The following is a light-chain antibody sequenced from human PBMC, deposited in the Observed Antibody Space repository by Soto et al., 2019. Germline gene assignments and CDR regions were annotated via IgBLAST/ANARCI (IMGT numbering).Light chain of an antibody. CDR2: GAS. CDR1: ETVATN. CDR3: QQYFEWHPMT. J-gene: IGKJ1*01. Sequence: EVVMTQSPATLSVSPGERATLSCRASETVATNLAWYQQKPGQAPRLLISGASTRAAGISDRFRGSGSGTEFTLTISSLRSEDSAIYYCQQYFEWHPMTFGQGTKVDI. V-gene: IGKV3-15*01.